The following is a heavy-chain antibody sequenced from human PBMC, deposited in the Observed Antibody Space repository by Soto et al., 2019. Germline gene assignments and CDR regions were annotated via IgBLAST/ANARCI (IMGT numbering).Heavy chain of an antibody. CDR1: GFTFSNAW. D-gene: IGHD3-3*01. V-gene: IGHV3-15*01. J-gene: IGHJ6*03. CDR2: IKSKTDGGTT. CDR3: STSCFWIFGVVTPPYYYMDV. Sequence: GGSLRLSCAASGFTFSNAWMSWVRQAPGKGLEWVGRIKSKTDGGTTDYTAPVKGRFTISRDDSKNTLYLQMNSLKTEDTAVYYCSTSCFWIFGVVTPPYYYMDVWGKGTTVTVSS.